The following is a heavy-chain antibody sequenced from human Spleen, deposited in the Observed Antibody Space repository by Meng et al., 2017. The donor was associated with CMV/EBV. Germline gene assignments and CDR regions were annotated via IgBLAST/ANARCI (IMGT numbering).Heavy chain of an antibody. V-gene: IGHV1-69*04. Sequence: SVKVSCKASGGTFSSYTISWVRQAPGQGLEWMGRIIPILGIANYAQKFQGRVTITADKSTSTAYMELSSLRSEDTAVYYCAREAYSSSWYSLYYYYGMDVWGQGTTVTVSS. CDR3: AREAYSSSWYSLYYYYGMDV. J-gene: IGHJ6*02. CDR1: GGTFSSYT. CDR2: IIPILGIA. D-gene: IGHD6-13*01.